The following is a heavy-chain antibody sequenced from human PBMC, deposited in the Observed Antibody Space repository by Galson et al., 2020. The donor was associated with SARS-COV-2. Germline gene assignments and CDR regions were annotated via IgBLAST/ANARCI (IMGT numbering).Heavy chain of an antibody. CDR2: IGRDGSAT. V-gene: IGHV3-43*01. CDR3: AKEKEGVKWTGLDY. D-gene: IGHD3-9*01. Sequence: GGSLRLSCAASGFNFNRFSIHWIRQPPGKGLEWVSLIGRDGSATFYADSVKGRFTISRDNYNNHVYLQMNGLTIEDTALYYCAKEKEGVKWTGLDYWGQGTLVTVSS. CDR1: GFNFNRFS. J-gene: IGHJ4*02.